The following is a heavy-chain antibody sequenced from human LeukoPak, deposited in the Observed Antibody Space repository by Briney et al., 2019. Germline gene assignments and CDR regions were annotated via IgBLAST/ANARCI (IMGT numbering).Heavy chain of an antibody. CDR2: IWYDGSNK. J-gene: IGHJ4*02. D-gene: IGHD3-22*01. CDR3: ARGDGEYYYDSSGYYSVY. Sequence: PGGSLRLSCAASGFTFSSYGMHWVRQAPGKGLEWVAVIWYDGSNKYYADSVKGRFTISRDNSKNTLYLQMNSLRAEDTAVYYCARGDGEYYYDSSGYYSVYWGQGTLVTVSS. CDR1: GFTFSSYG. V-gene: IGHV3-33*01.